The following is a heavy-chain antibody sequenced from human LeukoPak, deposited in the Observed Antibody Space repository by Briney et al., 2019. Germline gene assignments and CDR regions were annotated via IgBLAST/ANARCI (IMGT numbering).Heavy chain of an antibody. J-gene: IGHJ4*02. CDR2: INHSGST. V-gene: IGHV4-34*01. Sequence: SETLSLTCAVYGGSFSGYYWSWIRQPPGKGLEWIGEINHSGSTNYNPSLKSRVTVSVDTSKNQFSLKLSSVTAADTAVYYCARGVERNDYWGQGTLVTVSS. CDR3: ARGVERNDY. CDR1: GGSFSGYY. D-gene: IGHD1-14*01.